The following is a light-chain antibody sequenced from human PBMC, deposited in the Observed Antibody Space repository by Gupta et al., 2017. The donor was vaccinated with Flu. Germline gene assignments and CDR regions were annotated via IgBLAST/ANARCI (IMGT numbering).Light chain of an antibody. CDR1: NLGYKQ. V-gene: IGLV3-1*01. J-gene: IGLJ2*01. CDR3: QAYDGSTVV. CDR2: HVS. Sequence: TCSDINLGYKQCFWYHQNTRQSPVLFHYHVSQPPSAVPLRFSGDNSANTATLTICGILAMDEADYYCQAYDGSTVVFGGGTKLTVL.